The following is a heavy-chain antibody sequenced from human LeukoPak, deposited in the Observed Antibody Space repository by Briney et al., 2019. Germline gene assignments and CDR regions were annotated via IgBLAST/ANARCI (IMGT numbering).Heavy chain of an antibody. CDR2: ISYDGSNK. CDR1: GFTFSSYG. V-gene: IGHV3-30*18. D-gene: IGHD6-6*01. J-gene: IGHJ6*02. CDR3: AKTSAIENYYYYYGMDV. Sequence: GKSLRLSCAASGFTFSSYGMHWVRQAPGKGLEWVAVISYDGSNKYYADSVKGRFTISRDNSKNTLYLQMNSLRAEDTAVYYCAKTSAIENYYYYYGMDVWGQGTTVTVSS.